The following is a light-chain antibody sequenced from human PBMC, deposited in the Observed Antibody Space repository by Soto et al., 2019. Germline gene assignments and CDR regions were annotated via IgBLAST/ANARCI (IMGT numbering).Light chain of an antibody. CDR2: EVS. Sequence: QSALTQPASVSGSPGQSITISCTGTSSDVGGYNYVSWYQQHPGKAPKLMIYEVSNRPSGVSNRFSGSKSGNTASLTISGLQAEDWADYYCSSYTSNSTLYVFGTGTKLTVL. CDR1: SSDVGGYNY. V-gene: IGLV2-14*01. J-gene: IGLJ1*01. CDR3: SSYTSNSTLYV.